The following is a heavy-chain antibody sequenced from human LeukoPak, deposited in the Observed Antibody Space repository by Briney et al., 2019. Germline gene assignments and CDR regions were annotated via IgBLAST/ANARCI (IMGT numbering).Heavy chain of an antibody. CDR3: ARALEGYGDYSHDAFDI. CDR2: ISSSGSYI. V-gene: IGHV3-21*01. Sequence: PGGSLRLSCAASGFIFSSYTMNWVRQAPGKGLEWVSSISSSGSYIYYADSVKGRFTISGDNAKSSLYLQMNSLRAEDTAVYYCARALEGYGDYSHDAFDIWGQGTMVTVSS. D-gene: IGHD4-17*01. CDR1: GFIFSSYT. J-gene: IGHJ3*02.